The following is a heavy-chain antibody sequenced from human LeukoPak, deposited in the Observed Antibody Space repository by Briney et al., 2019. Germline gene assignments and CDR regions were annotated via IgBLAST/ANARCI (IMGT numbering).Heavy chain of an antibody. CDR1: GFTFNKYN. Sequence: RGSLRLSCTASGFTFNKYNMNWFRQAPGKGLEWVSSISTSSSYIYYADSVKGRFTISRDNAKNSLYLQMNSLRAEDTAVYYCASKHEAGAFDIWGQGTMVTVSS. CDR2: ISTSSSYI. J-gene: IGHJ3*02. V-gene: IGHV3-21*01. D-gene: IGHD6-25*01. CDR3: ASKHEAGAFDI.